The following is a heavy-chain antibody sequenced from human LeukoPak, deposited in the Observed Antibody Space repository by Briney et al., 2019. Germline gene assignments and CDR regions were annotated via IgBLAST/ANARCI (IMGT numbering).Heavy chain of an antibody. CDR1: GYTFTSYY. CDR3: ARGRDGGYPLGYFDL. J-gene: IGHJ2*01. V-gene: IGHV1-8*02. CDR2: MNPNSGNT. D-gene: IGHD5-24*01. Sequence: ASVKVSCKASGYTFTSYYMHWVRQATGQGLEWMGWMNPNSGNTGYAQKFQGRVTMTRNTSISTAYMELSSLRSEDTAVYYCARGRDGGYPLGYFDLWGRGTLVTVSS.